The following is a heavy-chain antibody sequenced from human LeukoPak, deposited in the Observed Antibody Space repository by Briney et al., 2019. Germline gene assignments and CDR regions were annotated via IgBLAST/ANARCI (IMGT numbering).Heavy chain of an antibody. CDR1: GYTFTDYY. Sequence: ASVKVSCKASGYTFTDYYMHWVRQAPGQGLEWMGWINPNSGGTNYAQKFQGRVTMTRDTSISTAYMELSRLLSDDTAVYYCAREPAGYDFWSGYYGDAFDIWGQGTMVTVSS. V-gene: IGHV1-2*02. J-gene: IGHJ3*02. CDR2: INPNSGGT. CDR3: AREPAGYDFWSGYYGDAFDI. D-gene: IGHD3-3*01.